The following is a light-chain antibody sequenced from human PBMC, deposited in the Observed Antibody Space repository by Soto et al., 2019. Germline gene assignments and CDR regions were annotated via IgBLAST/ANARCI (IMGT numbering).Light chain of an antibody. CDR3: PSYDSSNPLYV. Sequence: NFMLTQPHSVSESPGKTVTISCTRSSGSIASNYVQWYQQRPGSAPTTVIYEDNQRPSGVPDRFSGSIDSSSNSASLTISGLKTEVEADYYCPSYDSSNPLYVFGTGTKVTVL. V-gene: IGLV6-57*04. CDR1: SGSIASNY. CDR2: EDN. J-gene: IGLJ1*01.